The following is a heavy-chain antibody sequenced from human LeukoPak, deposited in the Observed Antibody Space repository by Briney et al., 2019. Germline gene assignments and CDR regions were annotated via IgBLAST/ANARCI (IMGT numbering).Heavy chain of an antibody. CDR3: ARELNYYGSGLRFETFDY. CDR2: INHSGST. Sequence: MSSETLSLTCAVYGGSFSGYYWSWIRQLPGKRLEWIGEINHSGSTNYNPSLKSRVTISVDTSKNQFSLKLSSVTAADTAVYYCARELNYYGSGLRFETFDYWGQGTLVTVSS. CDR1: GGSFSGYY. D-gene: IGHD3-10*01. V-gene: IGHV4-34*01. J-gene: IGHJ4*02.